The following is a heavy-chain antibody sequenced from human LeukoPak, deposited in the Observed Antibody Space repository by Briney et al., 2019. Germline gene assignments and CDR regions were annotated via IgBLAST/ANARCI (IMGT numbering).Heavy chain of an antibody. D-gene: IGHD3-22*01. Sequence: PGGSLSLSCAASEFTFDDYGMSWVRQAPGKGLEWVSGINWNGGSTGYADSVKGRFTISRDNAKNSLYLQMNSLRAEDTALYYCARDPYDSSGYRTYYFDYWGQGTLVTVSS. CDR1: EFTFDDYG. J-gene: IGHJ4*02. CDR3: ARDPYDSSGYRTYYFDY. V-gene: IGHV3-20*04. CDR2: INWNGGST.